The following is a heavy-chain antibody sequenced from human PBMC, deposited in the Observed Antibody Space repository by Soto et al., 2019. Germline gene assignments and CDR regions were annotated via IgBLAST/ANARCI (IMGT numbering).Heavy chain of an antibody. V-gene: IGHV1-69*02. J-gene: IGHJ4*02. CDR3: GGDGGVGGGWFDY. D-gene: IGHD3-3*01. CDR2: IIPILGIA. Sequence: QVQLVQSGAEVKKPGSSVKVSCKASGGTFSSYTISWVRQAPGQGLEWMGRIIPILGIANYAQKFQGRVTISGDKAPSTAFMERGRVRFGDTGVYYCGGDGGVGGGWFDYWGQGTLVTVSS. CDR1: GGTFSSYT.